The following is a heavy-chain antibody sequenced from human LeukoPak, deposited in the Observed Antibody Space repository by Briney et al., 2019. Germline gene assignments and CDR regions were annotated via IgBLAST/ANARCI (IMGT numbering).Heavy chain of an antibody. Sequence: SETLSLTCSVSDDSITMYYWTWIRQPPGKGLEWIGYVDHTGSTNYNPSLKSRVTISVDTSKNQFSLRLSSVTAADTAVYYCARETSQKGAHYMDVWGKGTTVTISS. CDR3: ARETSQKGAHYMDV. J-gene: IGHJ6*03. CDR2: VDHTGST. V-gene: IGHV4-59*01. CDR1: DDSITMYY. D-gene: IGHD3-16*01.